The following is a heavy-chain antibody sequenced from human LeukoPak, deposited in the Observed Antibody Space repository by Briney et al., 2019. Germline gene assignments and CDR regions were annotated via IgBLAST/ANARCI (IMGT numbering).Heavy chain of an antibody. J-gene: IGHJ6*03. CDR1: GGSISSSSYY. V-gene: IGHV4-39*07. CDR3: ARGCLGRITSYYYYMDV. Sequence: PSETLSLTCTVSGGSISSSSYYWGWNRPPPGQGLEWIGSIYYSRSTYYNPSLKSRVTISVDTSKNQFSLKLSSVTAADTAVYYCARGCLGRITSYYYYMDVWGKGTTVTVSS. D-gene: IGHD2-2*01. CDR2: IYYSRST.